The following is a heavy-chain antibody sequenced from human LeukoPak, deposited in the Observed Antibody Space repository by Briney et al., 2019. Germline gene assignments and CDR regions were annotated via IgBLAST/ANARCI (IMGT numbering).Heavy chain of an antibody. V-gene: IGHV1-69*06. J-gene: IGHJ3*02. CDR3: ARDRVGASPGRDTFDI. Sequence: GASVKVSCKASGYTFTSYDINWVRQATGQGLEWMGGIIPIFGTANYAEKFQGRVTITADKSTSTAYMELSSLRSEDTAVYYCARDRVGASPGRDTFDIWAQGTLVTVSS. CDR1: GYTFTSYD. CDR2: IIPIFGTA. D-gene: IGHD1-26*01.